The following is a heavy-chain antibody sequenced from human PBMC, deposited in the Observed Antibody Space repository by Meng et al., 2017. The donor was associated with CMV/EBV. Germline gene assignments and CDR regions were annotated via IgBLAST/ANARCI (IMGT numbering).Heavy chain of an antibody. CDR3: ARGGIAARLCDY. CDR1: GFTFSSYS. CDR2: ISSSSSYI. J-gene: IGHJ4*02. V-gene: IGHV3-21*01. D-gene: IGHD6-6*01. Sequence: GESLKISCAASGFTFSSYSMSWVRQAPGKGLEWVSSISSSSSYIYYADSVKGRFTISRDNAKNSLYLQMNSLRAEDTAVYYCARGGIAARLCDYWGQGTLVTVSS.